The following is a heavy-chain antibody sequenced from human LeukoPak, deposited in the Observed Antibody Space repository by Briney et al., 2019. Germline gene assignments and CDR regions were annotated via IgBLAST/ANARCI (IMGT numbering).Heavy chain of an antibody. CDR2: ICTSGST. V-gene: IGHV4-4*07. Sequence: SETLSLTCTVSGGSISSYYWSWIRQPAGKGLEWIGRICTSGSTNYNPSLKSRVTMSVDTSKNQFSLKLSSVTAADTAVYYCARELVWFGAVYGMDVWGQGTTVTVSS. CDR3: ARELVWFGAVYGMDV. J-gene: IGHJ6*02. CDR1: GGSISSYY. D-gene: IGHD3-10*01.